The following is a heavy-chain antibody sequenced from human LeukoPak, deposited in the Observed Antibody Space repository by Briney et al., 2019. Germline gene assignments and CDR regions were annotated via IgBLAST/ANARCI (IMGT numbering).Heavy chain of an antibody. Sequence: ASVKVSCKASGYTFTNFDINWVRQAPGQGLEWMGWVNPVTGNAGSAQKFQGRVTITASEFTSTAYMELSSLRSEDTAVYYCARDQGVVDIAYYNPDAFDVWGQGTLVTVSS. CDR1: GYTFTNFD. CDR3: ARDQGVVDIAYYNPDAFDV. J-gene: IGHJ3*01. D-gene: IGHD3-10*01. V-gene: IGHV1-8*01. CDR2: VNPVTGNA.